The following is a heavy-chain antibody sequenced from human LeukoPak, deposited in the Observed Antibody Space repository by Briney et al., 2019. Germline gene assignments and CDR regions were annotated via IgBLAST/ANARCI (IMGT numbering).Heavy chain of an antibody. V-gene: IGHV3-74*01. J-gene: IGHJ5*02. CDR3: ARDPRNVGLAP. D-gene: IGHD2-15*01. CDR1: GFSLSGYW. CDR2: NNGDGSTI. Sequence: GGSLRLSCVASGFSLSGYWMYWVRQAPGKGLMYISRNNGDGSTINYTDGVKGRLTMSRDNVKTTLYLQMTSLRVEDTAVYYCARDPRNVGLAPWGQGTLVTVSS.